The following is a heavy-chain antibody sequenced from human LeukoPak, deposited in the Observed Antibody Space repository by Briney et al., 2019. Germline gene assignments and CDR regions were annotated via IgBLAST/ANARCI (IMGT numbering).Heavy chain of an antibody. J-gene: IGHJ4*02. D-gene: IGHD5-18*01. CDR1: LYTLPNYY. V-gene: IGHV1-46*01. CDR2: INPSECST. CDR3: ARDPQDTAIPSDY. Sequence: AAVNVSCQACLYTLPNYYMHEVRQPPRQELAWMGIINPSECSTSYPQKLQDRPTMTRDTSTSTVYMELSSLRSEDTAVHYCARDPQDTAIPSDYWGQGILVTVSS.